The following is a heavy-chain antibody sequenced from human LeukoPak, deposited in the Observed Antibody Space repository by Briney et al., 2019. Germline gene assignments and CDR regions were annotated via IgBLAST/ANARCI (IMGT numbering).Heavy chain of an antibody. CDR1: GFTFSNYW. CDR3: ARGYSSNYRVDY. V-gene: IGHV3-74*03. Sequence: GGSLRLSCAVSGFTFSNYWMHWVRQAPGKGLVWVSRINNEESTITYTDSVKGRFTVSRDNAKNTLYLQMNSLRDEDTAVYYCARGYSSNYRVDYWGQGTLVTVSS. D-gene: IGHD6-13*01. J-gene: IGHJ4*02. CDR2: INNEESTI.